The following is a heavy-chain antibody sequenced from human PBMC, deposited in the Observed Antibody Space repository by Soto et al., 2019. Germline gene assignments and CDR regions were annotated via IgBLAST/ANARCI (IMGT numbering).Heavy chain of an antibody. D-gene: IGHD3-22*01. Sequence: GGSLRLSCAASGFTFSSYAMHWVRQAPGKGLEWVAVISYDGSNKYYADSVKGRFTISRDNSKNTLYLQMNSLRAEDTAVYYCAREWDYYYDSSGYYRLGVLDYWGQGTLVTVSS. V-gene: IGHV3-30-3*01. CDR3: AREWDYYYDSSGYYRLGVLDY. J-gene: IGHJ4*02. CDR1: GFTFSSYA. CDR2: ISYDGSNK.